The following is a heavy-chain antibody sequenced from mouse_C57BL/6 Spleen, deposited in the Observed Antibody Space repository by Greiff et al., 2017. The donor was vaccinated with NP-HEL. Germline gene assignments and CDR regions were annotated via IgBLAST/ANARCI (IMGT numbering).Heavy chain of an antibody. CDR2: IDPSDSYT. CDR3: ARGYDCDGYYAMDY. J-gene: IGHJ4*01. Sequence: QVQLQQPGAELVMPGASVKLSCKASGYTFTSYWMHWVKQRPGQGLEWIGEIDPSDSYTNYNQKFKGKSTLTVDKSSSTAYMQLSSLTSEDSAVYYCARGYDCDGYYAMDYWGQGTSVTVSS. D-gene: IGHD2-4*01. CDR1: GYTFTSYW. V-gene: IGHV1-69*01.